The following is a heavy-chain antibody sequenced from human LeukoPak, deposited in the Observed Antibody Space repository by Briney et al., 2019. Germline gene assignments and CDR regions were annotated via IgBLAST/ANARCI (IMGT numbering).Heavy chain of an antibody. V-gene: IGHV4-61*08. CDR2: IYYSGST. CDR3: ARVPGYSSSWPHFDY. D-gene: IGHD6-13*01. J-gene: IGHJ4*02. Sequence: SETLSLTCAVSGGSISSGGYSWSWIRQPPGKGLEWIGYIYYSGSTNYNPSLKSRVTISVDTSKNQFSLKLSSVTAADTAVYYCARVPGYSSSWPHFDYWGQGTLVTVSS. CDR1: GGSISSGGYS.